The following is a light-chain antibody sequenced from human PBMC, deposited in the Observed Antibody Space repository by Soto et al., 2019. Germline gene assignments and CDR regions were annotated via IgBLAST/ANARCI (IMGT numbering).Light chain of an antibody. CDR3: QQYHSSPHT. CDR2: GAF. J-gene: IGKJ2*01. V-gene: IGKV3-15*01. Sequence: ETVLTQSPATLSVSPGERATFSCKASQSVTTNLAWYQQKPGQVPRLLIYGAFTRATGIPARFSGSGSGTEFTLSISRLQSEDFANYHRQQYHSSPHTFGQGTKLEIK. CDR1: QSVTTN.